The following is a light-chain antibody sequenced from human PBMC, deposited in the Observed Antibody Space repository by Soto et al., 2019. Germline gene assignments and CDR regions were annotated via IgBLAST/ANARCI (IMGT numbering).Light chain of an antibody. V-gene: IGKV3-20*01. CDR1: QSVSSTY. Sequence: EIVVTQSPGTLALSPGEKATLSCRASQSVSSTYLAWYQQKPGRAPRLLIYAASSRATGIPDRFSGSGSGTDFTLTISILELEGFAGDYCQQDGRSPLIPFGQGIRPAIK. CDR3: QQDGRSPLIP. J-gene: IGKJ5*01. CDR2: AAS.